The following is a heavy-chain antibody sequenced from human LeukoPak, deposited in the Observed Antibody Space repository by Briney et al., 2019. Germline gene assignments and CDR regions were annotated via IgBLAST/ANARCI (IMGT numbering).Heavy chain of an antibody. CDR2: ISAYNGNT. D-gene: IGHD5-24*01. Sequence: ASVKVSCKASGYTFTSYGISWVRQAPGQGLEWMGWISAYNGNTNYAQKLQGRVTMTTDTSTSIAYMELRSLRSDDTAVYYCARDSADDNWFDPWGQGTLVTVSS. CDR1: GYTFTSYG. V-gene: IGHV1-18*01. CDR3: ARDSADDNWFDP. J-gene: IGHJ5*02.